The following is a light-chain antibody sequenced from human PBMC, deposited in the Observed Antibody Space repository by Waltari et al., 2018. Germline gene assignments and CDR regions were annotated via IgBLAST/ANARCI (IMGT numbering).Light chain of an antibody. V-gene: IGKV1-33*01. Sequence: DIQMTQSPSSLSASVGDRVTITCQASQDITNYLNWYQQKPGKAPKLLIYDASNLETGVPARFSGSGFGTDFTFTISSLQPEDFATYYCQQYDYLPLTFGGGTKVEIK. CDR1: QDITNY. CDR2: DAS. J-gene: IGKJ4*01. CDR3: QQYDYLPLT.